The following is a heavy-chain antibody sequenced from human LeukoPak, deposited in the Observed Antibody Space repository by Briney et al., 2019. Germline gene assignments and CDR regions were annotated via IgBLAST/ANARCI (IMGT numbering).Heavy chain of an antibody. Sequence: ASVKVSCKASGGTFSSYAISWVRQAPGQGHEWMGGIIPIFGTANYAQKFQGRVTITADESTSTAYMELSSLRSEDTAVYYCARDCSSTSCYYYYYYYGMDVWGQGTTVTVSS. D-gene: IGHD2-2*01. CDR2: IIPIFGTA. J-gene: IGHJ6*02. V-gene: IGHV1-69*13. CDR1: GGTFSSYA. CDR3: ARDCSSTSCYYYYYYYGMDV.